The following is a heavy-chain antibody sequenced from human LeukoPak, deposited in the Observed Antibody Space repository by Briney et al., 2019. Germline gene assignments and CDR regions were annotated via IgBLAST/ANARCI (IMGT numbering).Heavy chain of an antibody. V-gene: IGHV3-30*02. J-gene: IGHJ4*02. Sequence: PGGSLRLSCAASGFTFSSYGMHWVRQAPGKGLEWVAFIRYDGSNKYYADSVKGRFTISRDNSKNTLYLQMNSLRAEDTAVYYCAEDPTPVTTFTTFDYWGQGTLVTVSS. CDR2: IRYDGSNK. D-gene: IGHD4-17*01. CDR3: AEDPTPVTTFTTFDY. CDR1: GFTFSSYG.